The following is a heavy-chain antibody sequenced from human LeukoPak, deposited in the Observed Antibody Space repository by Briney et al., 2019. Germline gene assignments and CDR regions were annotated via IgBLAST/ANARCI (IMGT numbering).Heavy chain of an antibody. D-gene: IGHD3/OR15-3a*01. CDR2: IYYSGST. CDR1: GGSISSYY. J-gene: IGHJ4*02. Sequence: PSETLSLTCTVSGGSISSYYWSWIRQPPGKGLEWIGYIYYSGSTNYNPSLKSRVTISVDTSKNQFSLKLSSVTAADTAVYYCARSLGWYLDYWGQGTLVTVSP. V-gene: IGHV4-59*01. CDR3: ARSLGWYLDY.